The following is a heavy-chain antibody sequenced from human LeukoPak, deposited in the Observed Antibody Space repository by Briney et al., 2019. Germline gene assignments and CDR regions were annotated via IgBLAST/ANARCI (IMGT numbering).Heavy chain of an antibody. CDR1: GGSISSYY. Sequence: SETLSLTCTVSGGSISSYYWSWIRQPPGKGLEWDGYIYYSGSTNYNPSLKSRVTISVDTSKNQFSLKLSSVTAADTAVYYCARTSIVGATVFDYWGQGTLVTVSS. J-gene: IGHJ4*02. CDR3: ARTSIVGATVFDY. D-gene: IGHD1-26*01. CDR2: IYYSGST. V-gene: IGHV4-59*01.